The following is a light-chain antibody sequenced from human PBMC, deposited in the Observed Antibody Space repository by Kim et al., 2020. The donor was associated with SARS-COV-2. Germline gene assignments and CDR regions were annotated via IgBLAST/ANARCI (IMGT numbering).Light chain of an antibody. CDR2: AAS. CDR3: LQHSTFPIT. Sequence: ASVGDRVTITCRASQDINKHLGWYQQKPEKAPKRLIYAASSLQSGVPSRFSGSGSGTEFTLTISSLQPEDFATYYCLQHSTFPITFGQGTRLEIK. J-gene: IGKJ5*01. CDR1: QDINKH. V-gene: IGKV1-17*01.